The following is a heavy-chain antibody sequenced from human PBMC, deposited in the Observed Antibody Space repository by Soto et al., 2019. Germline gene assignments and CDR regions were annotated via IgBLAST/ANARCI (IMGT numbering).Heavy chain of an antibody. Sequence: QVQLVQSGAEVKKPGASVKVSCKAFGYTFTSYRMHWVRQAPGQGLDWMGIINPSGGSTTYAQKFQGRVTMTRDTSTSTVYMELSSLRSEDTAVYYCARDQKGYMAAMDVWGQGTTVTVSS. CDR2: INPSGGST. CDR1: GYTFTSYR. J-gene: IGHJ6*02. CDR3: ARDQKGYMAAMDV. D-gene: IGHD6-13*01. V-gene: IGHV1-46*01.